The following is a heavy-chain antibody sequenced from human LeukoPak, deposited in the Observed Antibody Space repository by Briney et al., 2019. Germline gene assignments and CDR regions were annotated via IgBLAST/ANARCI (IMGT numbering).Heavy chain of an antibody. CDR2: IYHSGST. D-gene: IGHD6-13*01. J-gene: IGHJ5*02. CDR3: ARAAVNTWFDP. V-gene: IGHV4-30-2*01. Sequence: SETLSLTCAVSGGSISSGGYSWSWIRQPPGKGLEWIGYIYHSGSTYYNPSLKSRVTISVDRSKNQFSLKLSSVTAADTAVYYCARAAVNTWFDPWGQGTLVTVSS. CDR1: GGSISSGGYS.